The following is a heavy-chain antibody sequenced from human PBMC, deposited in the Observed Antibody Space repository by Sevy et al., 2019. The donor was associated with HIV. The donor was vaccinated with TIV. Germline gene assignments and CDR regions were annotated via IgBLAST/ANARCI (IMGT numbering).Heavy chain of an antibody. CDR2: IWYDGTIK. D-gene: IGHD2-21*02. CDR1: GFTFSSYV. V-gene: IGHV3-33*08. Sequence: GGSLRLSCAASGFTFSSYVMHWVRQAPGKGLEWVSLIWYDGTIKYYADSVKGRFTISRDNSKDPLFLQMNSLTPEDTYVYYCARGGGYWGGDCYSIDYWGQGALVTVSS. CDR3: ARGGGYWGGDCYSIDY. J-gene: IGHJ4*02.